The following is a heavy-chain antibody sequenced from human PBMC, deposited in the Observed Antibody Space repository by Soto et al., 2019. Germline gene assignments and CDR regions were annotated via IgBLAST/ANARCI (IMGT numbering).Heavy chain of an antibody. D-gene: IGHD1-26*01. J-gene: IGHJ4*02. Sequence: QVLLVQSGSEVKKPGASMKVSCQTSGYTFSDFALTWVRQVPDKGLEWLGWISPYTGKTNYAQRVHDRVALTTDTSTRTAYLELRSLTYDVTAVYYCARLGWELFSGRRYFDYWGQGTRVTVSS. V-gene: IGHV1-18*04. CDR3: ARLGWELFSGRRYFDY. CDR1: GYTFSDFA. CDR2: ISPYTGKT.